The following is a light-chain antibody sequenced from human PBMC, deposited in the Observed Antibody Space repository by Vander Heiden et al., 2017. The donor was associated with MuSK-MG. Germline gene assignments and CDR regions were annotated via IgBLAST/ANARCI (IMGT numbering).Light chain of an antibody. V-gene: IGKV1-27*01. J-gene: IGKJ3*01. Sequence: DIQMTQSPSSLSASVGDRVTITCRASQGISNDLAWFQQKPGKVPKLLIYAASTLQSGVPSRFSGSGSGTDFTLTTTSLQPEDVATYYCQKYYNAPIFTFGPGTKVDIK. CDR1: QGISND. CDR2: AAS. CDR3: QKYYNAPIFT.